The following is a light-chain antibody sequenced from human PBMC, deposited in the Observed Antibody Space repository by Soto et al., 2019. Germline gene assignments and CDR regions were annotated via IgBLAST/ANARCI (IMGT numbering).Light chain of an antibody. V-gene: IGLV2-14*03. J-gene: IGLJ2*01. CDR1: SSDVGGYNY. Sequence: QSALTQPASVSGSPGQSITISCTGSSSDVGGYNYVSWYQHHPGRAPKLMIYDVTYRPSGVSDRFSGSKSGNTASLTISGPQAEDEADYYCNSYSSGSSPVVFGGGTKLTVL. CDR2: DVT. CDR3: NSYSSGSSPVV.